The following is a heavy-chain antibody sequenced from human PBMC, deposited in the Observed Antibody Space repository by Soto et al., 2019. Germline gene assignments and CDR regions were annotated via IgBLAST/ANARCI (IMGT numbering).Heavy chain of an antibody. Sequence: QVQLVQSGAEVKKPGSSVKVSCKASGGTFSSYAISWVRQAPGQGLEWMGGIIPIFGTANYAQKFQGRVTITADKDTSTAYMELGRLRSEDTAVDYCASLGGTAMVKIDYWGQGTLVTVSS. D-gene: IGHD5-18*01. CDR3: ASLGGTAMVKIDY. CDR2: IIPIFGTA. J-gene: IGHJ4*02. CDR1: GGTFSSYA. V-gene: IGHV1-69*06.